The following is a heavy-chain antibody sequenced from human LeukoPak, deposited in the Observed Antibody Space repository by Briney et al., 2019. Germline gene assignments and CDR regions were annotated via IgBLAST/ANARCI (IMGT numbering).Heavy chain of an antibody. CDR2: IIPIFGTA. V-gene: IGHV1-69*06. J-gene: IGHJ5*02. D-gene: IGHD3-9*01. CDR3: AGLGSLRYLRWFDP. Sequence: GASVKVSCKASGGTFSSYAISWVRQAPGQGLEWMGGIIPIFGTANYAQKFQGRVTITADKSTSTAYMELSSLRSEDTAVYYCAGLGSLRYLRWFDPWGQGTLVTVSS. CDR1: GGTFSSYA.